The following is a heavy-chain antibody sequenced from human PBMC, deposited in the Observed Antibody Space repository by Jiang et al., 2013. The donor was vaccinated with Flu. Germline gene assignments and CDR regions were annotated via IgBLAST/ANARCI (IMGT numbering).Heavy chain of an antibody. J-gene: IGHJ6*02. D-gene: IGHD1-26*01. CDR1: GGSFSGYY. Sequence: PSETLSLTCAVYGGSFSGYYWSWIRQPPGKGLEWIGEINHSGSTNYNPSLKSRVTISVDTSKNQFSLNLSSVTAADTAVYYCARHGTIIVGATPKVGGMDVWGQGTTVTVSS. CDR3: ARHGTIIVGATPKVGGMDV. V-gene: IGHV4-34*01. CDR2: INHSGST.